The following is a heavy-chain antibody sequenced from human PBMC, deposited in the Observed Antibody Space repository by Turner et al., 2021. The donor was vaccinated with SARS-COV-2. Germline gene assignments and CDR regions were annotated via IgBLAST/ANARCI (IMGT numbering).Heavy chain of an antibody. J-gene: IGHJ4*02. CDR2: TSYDGSNK. CDR3: AKQQGLYSNPMYYFDY. Sequence: QVQLVESGGGVVQPGRSLRLHCASSGFTFSSHGMHWVRQDPGKGLEWVAVTSYDGSNKYYADSVKGRFTISRDNSKNTRYLQMNSLRAEDTAVYYCAKQQGLYSNPMYYFDYWGQGTLVTVSS. CDR1: GFTFSSHG. D-gene: IGHD4-4*01. V-gene: IGHV3-30*18.